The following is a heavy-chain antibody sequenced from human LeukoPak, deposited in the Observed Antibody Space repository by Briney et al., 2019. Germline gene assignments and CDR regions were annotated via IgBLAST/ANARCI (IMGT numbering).Heavy chain of an antibody. CDR2: IYPGDSDT. CDR3: ARRKSSPKDGMDV. J-gene: IGHJ6*02. Sequence: GESLKISCKGSGYSFTTYWIGWVRQMPGKGLEWMGIIYPGDSDTRYSPSFQGQVTISADESISTAYLQWSSLKASDSAMYYCARRKSSPKDGMDVWGQGTTVTVSS. CDR1: GYSFTTYW. V-gene: IGHV5-51*01.